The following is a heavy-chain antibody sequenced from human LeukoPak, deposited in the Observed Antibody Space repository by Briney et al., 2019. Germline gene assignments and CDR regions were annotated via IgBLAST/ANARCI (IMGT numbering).Heavy chain of an antibody. J-gene: IGHJ5*02. CDR2: IYYSGST. V-gene: IGHV4-59*01. Sequence: SETLSLTCTVSGGSISSYYWSWIRQLPGKGLEWIGYIYYSGSTNYNPSLKSRVTISVDTSKNQFSLKLSSVTAADTAVYYCAREEVGRFDPWGQGTLVTVSS. CDR3: AREEVGRFDP. CDR1: GGSISSYY.